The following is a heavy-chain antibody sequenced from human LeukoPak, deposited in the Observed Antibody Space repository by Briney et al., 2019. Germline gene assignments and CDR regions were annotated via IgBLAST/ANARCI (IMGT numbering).Heavy chain of an antibody. CDR3: ARRWDYGSGSNWFDP. D-gene: IGHD3-10*01. CDR1: GYTFTSYG. Sequence: ASVKVSCKASGYTFTSYGISWVRQAPGQGLEWMGWISAYNGNTNYAQKLQGRVTMTTDTSTSTAYMELRSLRSDDTAVYYCARRWDYGSGSNWFDPWGQGTLVTVSS. V-gene: IGHV1-18*01. J-gene: IGHJ5*02. CDR2: ISAYNGNT.